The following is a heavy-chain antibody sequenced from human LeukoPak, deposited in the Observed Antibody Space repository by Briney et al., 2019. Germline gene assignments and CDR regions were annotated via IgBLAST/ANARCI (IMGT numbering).Heavy chain of an antibody. J-gene: IGHJ6*03. Sequence: SETLSLTCTVSGGSISSGSYYWSWIRQPAGKGLEWIGRIYTSGGTNYNPSLKSRVTISVDTSKNQFSLKLSSVTAADTAVYYCARELQLWSRYYYYYMDVWGKGTTVTVSS. V-gene: IGHV4-61*02. CDR1: GGSISSGSYY. CDR2: IYTSGGT. CDR3: ARELQLWSRYYYYYMDV. D-gene: IGHD5-18*01.